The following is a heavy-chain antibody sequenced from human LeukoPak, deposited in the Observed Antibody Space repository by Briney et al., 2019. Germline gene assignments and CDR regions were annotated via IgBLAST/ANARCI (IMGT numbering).Heavy chain of an antibody. Sequence: SSETLSLTCTVSGGSISSYYWSWIRQPPGKGLEWIGYIYYSGSTNYNPSLKSRVTISVDTSKNQFSLKLISVTAADTAVYFCARQGSGRAFDIWGQGTMVTVSS. CDR3: ARQGSGRAFDI. CDR1: GGSISSYY. CDR2: IYYSGST. V-gene: IGHV4-59*08. J-gene: IGHJ3*02.